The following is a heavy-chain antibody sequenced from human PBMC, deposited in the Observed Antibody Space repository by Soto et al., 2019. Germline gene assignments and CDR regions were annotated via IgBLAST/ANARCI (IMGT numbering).Heavy chain of an antibody. CDR3: ASVKSDYGGNSVDY. Sequence: QVQLQESGPGLVKPSQTLSLTCTVSGGSISSGGYYWSWIRQHPGKGLEWIGYIYYSGSTYYNPSLKRRVTISVDTSKNQFSLKLSSVTAADTAVYYCASVKSDYGGNSVDYWGQGTLVTVSS. CDR1: GGSISSGGYY. D-gene: IGHD4-17*01. V-gene: IGHV4-31*03. J-gene: IGHJ4*02. CDR2: IYYSGST.